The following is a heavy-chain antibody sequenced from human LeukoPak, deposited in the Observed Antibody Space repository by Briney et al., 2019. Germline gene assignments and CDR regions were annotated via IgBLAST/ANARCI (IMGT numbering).Heavy chain of an antibody. J-gene: IGHJ4*02. D-gene: IGHD1-7*01. CDR1: GGTFSSYA. CDR2: IIPIFGTA. CDR3: AREGITGTYGY. V-gene: IGHV1-69*05. Sequence: SVKVSCKASGGTFSSYAISWVRQAPGQGLEWMGGIIPIFGTANYAQKLQGRVTMTTDTSTSTAYMELRSLRSDDTAVYYCAREGITGTYGYWGQGTLVTVSS.